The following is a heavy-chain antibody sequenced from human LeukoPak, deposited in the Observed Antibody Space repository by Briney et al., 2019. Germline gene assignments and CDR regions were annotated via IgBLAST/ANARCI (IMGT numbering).Heavy chain of an antibody. D-gene: IGHD4-17*01. CDR1: GFTFSSYA. V-gene: IGHV3-30*04. CDR2: ISYDGSNK. Sequence: PGGSLRLSCAASGFTFSSYAMHWVRQAPGKGLEWVAVISYDGSNKYYADSVKGRFTISRDNSKNTLYLQMNSLRAEDTAVYYCATDIYGDHDYWGQGTLVTVSS. CDR3: ATDIYGDHDY. J-gene: IGHJ4*02.